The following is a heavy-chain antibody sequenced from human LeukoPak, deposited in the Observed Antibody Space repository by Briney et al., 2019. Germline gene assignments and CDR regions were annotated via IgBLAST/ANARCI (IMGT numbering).Heavy chain of an antibody. Sequence: GGSLRLSCAASGFTFSTYGMSWVRQAPGKGLAWVSGISGSGDSTYYADSVRGRFTISRDNSKNTLFLQMNSLRAEDTAVYYCAKADRRSDLPYYFDYWGQGTLATVSS. J-gene: IGHJ4*02. V-gene: IGHV3-23*01. CDR3: AKADRRSDLPYYFDY. CDR2: ISGSGDST. CDR1: GFTFSTYG.